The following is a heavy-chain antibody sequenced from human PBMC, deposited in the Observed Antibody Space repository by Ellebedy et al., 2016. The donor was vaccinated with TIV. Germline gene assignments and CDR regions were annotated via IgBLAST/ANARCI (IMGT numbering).Heavy chain of an antibody. Sequence: PGGSLRLSCAASGFSFSSYAMHWVRQAPGKGLKWVSFVSYDGRNEVYADSVTGRFTISRDNANDMLYLEMNSLGTEDTAVYYCARDLEIIREGDSFNFWGQGTMVTVSS. CDR1: GFSFSSYA. D-gene: IGHD1-26*01. V-gene: IGHV3-30*01. J-gene: IGHJ3*01. CDR2: VSYDGRNE. CDR3: ARDLEIIREGDSFNF.